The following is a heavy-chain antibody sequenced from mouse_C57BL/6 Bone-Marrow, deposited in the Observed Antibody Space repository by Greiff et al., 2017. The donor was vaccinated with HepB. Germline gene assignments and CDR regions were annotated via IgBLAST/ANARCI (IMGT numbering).Heavy chain of an antibody. D-gene: IGHD3-2*02. Sequence: VKLQQPGAELVMPGASVKLSCKASGYTFTSYWMHWVKQRPGQGLEWIGEIDPSDSYTNYNQKFKGKSTLTVDKSSSTAYMQLSSLTSEDSAVYYCARGQGFYYFDYWGQGTTLTVSS. V-gene: IGHV1-69*01. CDR3: ARGQGFYYFDY. J-gene: IGHJ2*01. CDR1: GYTFTSYW. CDR2: IDPSDSYT.